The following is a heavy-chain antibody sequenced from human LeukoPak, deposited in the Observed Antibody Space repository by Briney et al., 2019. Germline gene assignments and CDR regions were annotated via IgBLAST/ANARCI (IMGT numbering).Heavy chain of an antibody. Sequence: SETLSLTCTVSGGSIGSGGHYWSWIRQHPGNGLEWIGYIYYSGSTYYNPSLKSRLTISVDTSKTQFSLKLSSMTAADTAVYYCARGALYGDYVFDYWGQGTLVTVSS. D-gene: IGHD4-17*01. CDR3: ARGALYGDYVFDY. J-gene: IGHJ4*02. CDR2: IYYSGST. V-gene: IGHV4-31*03. CDR1: GGSIGSGGHY.